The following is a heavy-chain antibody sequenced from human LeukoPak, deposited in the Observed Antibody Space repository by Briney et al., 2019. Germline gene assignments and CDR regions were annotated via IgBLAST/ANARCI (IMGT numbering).Heavy chain of an antibody. CDR2: INPNNGNL. D-gene: IGHD1-26*01. J-gene: IGHJ3*02. V-gene: IGHV1-8*03. Sequence: AASVKVSCKASGYTFTSYGISWVRQATGQGLEWMGWINPNNGNLGYAQKFQGRVTITRNTPISTAYMELSSLTSEDTAVYYCARSDHNSWNAFDIWGQGTMVTVSS. CDR1: GYTFTSYG. CDR3: ARSDHNSWNAFDI.